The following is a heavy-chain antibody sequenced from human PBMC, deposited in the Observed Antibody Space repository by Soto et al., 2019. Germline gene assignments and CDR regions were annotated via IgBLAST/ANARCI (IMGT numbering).Heavy chain of an antibody. D-gene: IGHD6-19*01. J-gene: IGHJ4*02. CDR2: IYWNDDK. CDR3: AHGDKFHRATGYSSWDFDY. CDR1: GFSLSTSGVG. V-gene: IGHV2-5*01. Sequence: GSGPTLVNPTQTLTLTCTFSGFSLSTSGVGVGWIRQPPGKALEWLALIYWNDDKRYSPSLKSRLTITKDTSKNQVVLTMTNMDPVDTATYYCAHGDKFHRATGYSSWDFDYWGQGTLVTVSS.